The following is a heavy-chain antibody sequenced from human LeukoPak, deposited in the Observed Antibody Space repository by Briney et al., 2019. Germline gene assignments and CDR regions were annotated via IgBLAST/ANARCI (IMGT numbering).Heavy chain of an antibody. CDR2: ISGSSSLI. CDR3: AGFPGGIFGFDH. Sequence: PGESLRLSCVVSGFTFGTFSMNWVRQTPGKGLEWLASISGSSSLINYADSMKDRLTISRDNAKNSLYLQLDSLRADDTGTYYCAGFPGGIFGFDHWGQGTLVTVSS. V-gene: IGHV3-21*06. CDR1: GFTFGTFS. D-gene: IGHD3-3*01. J-gene: IGHJ4*02.